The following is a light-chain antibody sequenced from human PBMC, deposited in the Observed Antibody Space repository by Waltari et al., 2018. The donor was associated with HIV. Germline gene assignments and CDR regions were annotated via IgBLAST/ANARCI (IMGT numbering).Light chain of an antibody. Sequence: QSVLTQPPSASGTPGQRVTISCSGTRSNIGTNTVNWYQIIPGTAPKLLIYNDNQRPSGVPGRFSGSRSGTSASLAISGLQSEDEADYYCAAWDDRLDGQGVFGGGTTLTVL. CDR2: NDN. V-gene: IGLV1-44*01. CDR3: AAWDDRLDGQGV. CDR1: RSNIGTNT. J-gene: IGLJ3*02.